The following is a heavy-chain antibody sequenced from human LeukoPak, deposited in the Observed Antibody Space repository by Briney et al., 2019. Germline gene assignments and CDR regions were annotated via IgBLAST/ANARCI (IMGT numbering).Heavy chain of an antibody. CDR2: ISSSGSTI. CDR1: GFTFSSCE. CDR3: ARDQQQWLVQSAVYYYYGMDV. Sequence: PGGSLRLSCAASGFTFSSCEMNWVRQAPGKGLEWVSYISSSGSTIYYADSVKGRFTISRDNAKNSLYLQMNSLRAEDTAVYYCARDQQQWLVQSAVYYYYGMDVWGQGTTVTASS. V-gene: IGHV3-48*03. J-gene: IGHJ6*02. D-gene: IGHD6-19*01.